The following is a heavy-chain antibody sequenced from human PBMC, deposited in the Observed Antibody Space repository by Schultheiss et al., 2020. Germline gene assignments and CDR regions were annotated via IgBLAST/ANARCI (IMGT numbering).Heavy chain of an antibody. D-gene: IGHD3-10*02. CDR2: IYTSGST. Sequence: SETLSLTCTVSGGSVSSGSYYWSWIRQPPGKGLEWIGRIYTSGSTNYNPSLKSRVTISVDTSRNQLPLRLSSVTAADMAVHCCARAKWSGGMDVWGQGTTVTVSS. CDR3: ARAKWSGGMDV. V-gene: IGHV4-61*01. CDR1: GGSVSSGSYY. J-gene: IGHJ6*02.